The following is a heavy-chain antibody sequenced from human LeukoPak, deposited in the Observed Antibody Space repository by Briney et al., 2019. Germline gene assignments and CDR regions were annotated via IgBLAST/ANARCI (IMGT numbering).Heavy chain of an antibody. D-gene: IGHD2-21*01. CDR2: IHYDGKI. V-gene: IGHV3-53*01. CDR3: TGPGYGSDVSNLDY. CDR1: GFSVSGKF. J-gene: IGHJ4*02. Sequence: GGSLRLSCAASGFSVSGKFMSWVRQAPGKGLEWVSIIHYDGKIRYAGSVGGRFTIYRDDSENTLFLQMNSLRVDDTAVYYCTGPGYGSDVSNLDYWGQGTLVTVSS.